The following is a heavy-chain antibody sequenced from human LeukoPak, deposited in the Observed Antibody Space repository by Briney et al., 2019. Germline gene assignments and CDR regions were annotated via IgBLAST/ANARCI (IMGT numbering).Heavy chain of an antibody. CDR1: GCTFSSYE. CDR2: ISSSGSTI. Sequence: GGTLRLSCAASGCTFSSYEMNWVRQAPGKGLEWVSYISSSGSTIYYADSVKGRFTISRDNAKNSLYLQMNSLRAEDTAVYYCAKRRGLELLYYYYMDVWGKGTTVTVSS. V-gene: IGHV3-48*03. J-gene: IGHJ6*03. CDR3: AKRRGLELLYYYYMDV. D-gene: IGHD1-7*01.